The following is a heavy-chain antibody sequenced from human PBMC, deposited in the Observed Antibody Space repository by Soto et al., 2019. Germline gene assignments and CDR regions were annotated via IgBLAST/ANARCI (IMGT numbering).Heavy chain of an antibody. CDR3: ARDQAVDGMDV. CDR2: IYYSGST. CDR1: GGSISSYY. J-gene: IGHJ6*02. D-gene: IGHD2-15*01. V-gene: IGHV4-59*01. Sequence: QVQLQESGPGLVKPSETLSLTCTVSGGSISSYYWSWIRQPPGKGLEWIGYIYYSGSTNYNPSLKSRVTISVDTSKNQFSLKLSSVTAADTAVYYCARDQAVDGMDVWGQGTTVTVSS.